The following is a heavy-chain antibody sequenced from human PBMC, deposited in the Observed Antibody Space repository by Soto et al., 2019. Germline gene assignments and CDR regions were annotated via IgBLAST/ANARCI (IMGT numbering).Heavy chain of an antibody. CDR3: ARDVVVVVAATQKGNFDY. CDR2: INHSGST. V-gene: IGHV4-34*01. CDR1: GGSFSGYY. Sequence: QVQLQQWGAGLLKPSETLSLTGAVYGGSFSGYYWSWIRQPPGKGLEWIGEINHSGSTNYNPSLKSRVTISVDTSKNQFSLKLSSVTAADTAVYYCARDVVVVVAATQKGNFDYCGQGTLVTVSS. J-gene: IGHJ4*02. D-gene: IGHD2-15*01.